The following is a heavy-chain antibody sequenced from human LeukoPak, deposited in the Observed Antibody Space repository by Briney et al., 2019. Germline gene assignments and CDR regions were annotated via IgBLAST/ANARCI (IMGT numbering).Heavy chain of an antibody. CDR2: ISGSGGST. Sequence: GGSLRLSCAASGFTFSSYAMHWVRQAPGKGLEWVSAISGSGGSTYYADSVKGRFTISRDNSKNTLYLQMNSLRAEDTAVYYCAKDRMWGVVVPAAFDYWGQGTLVTVSS. CDR1: GFTFSSYA. V-gene: IGHV3-23*01. J-gene: IGHJ4*02. D-gene: IGHD2-2*01. CDR3: AKDRMWGVVVPAAFDY.